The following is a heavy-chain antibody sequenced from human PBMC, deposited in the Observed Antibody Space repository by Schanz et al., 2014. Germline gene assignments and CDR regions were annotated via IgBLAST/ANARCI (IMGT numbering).Heavy chain of an antibody. CDR2: IKQEGDEK. CDR3: ARVRAYDYGAEAHGMDV. V-gene: IGHV3-7*01. Sequence: EGQLVESGGGLVQPGGSLRLSCVVSGFNFRNYWMSWVRQAPGKGLEWVTSIKQEGDEKNYVDSVKGRFTISRDNAKNSLFLQMNSLRADDTAVYYCARVRAYDYGAEAHGMDVWGKGTTVTVSS. J-gene: IGHJ6*04. CDR1: GFNFRNYW. D-gene: IGHD4-17*01.